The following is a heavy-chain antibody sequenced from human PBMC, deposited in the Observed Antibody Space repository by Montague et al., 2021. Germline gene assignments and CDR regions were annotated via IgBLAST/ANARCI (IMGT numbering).Heavy chain of an antibody. J-gene: IGHJ3*01. CDR3: APKIAAHKAHDGFSV. CDR2: IFWDDDK. V-gene: IGHV2-5*02. D-gene: IGHD6-13*01. CDR1: GFSLATSGVG. Sequence: PALVKPTQTLTLTCTFSGFSLATSGVGVAWLRQPPGKALEWLALIFWDDDKRYSPSLKSRLTITKDTTKNQVVLTLTNMDPVDTATSFCAPKIAAHKAHDGFSVWGQGTVVTVSA.